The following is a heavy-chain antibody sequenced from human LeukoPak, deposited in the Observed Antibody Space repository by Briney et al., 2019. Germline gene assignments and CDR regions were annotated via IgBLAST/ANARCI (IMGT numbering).Heavy chain of an antibody. Sequence: ASVKVSCKASGGTFSSYAISWVRQAPGQGLEWMGWINPNSGGTNYAQKFQGRVTMTRDTSISTAYMELSRLRSDDTAVYYCARDLYIAAASNWFDPWGQGTLVTVSS. CDR2: INPNSGGT. CDR1: GGTFSSYA. D-gene: IGHD6-13*01. V-gene: IGHV1-2*02. CDR3: ARDLYIAAASNWFDP. J-gene: IGHJ5*02.